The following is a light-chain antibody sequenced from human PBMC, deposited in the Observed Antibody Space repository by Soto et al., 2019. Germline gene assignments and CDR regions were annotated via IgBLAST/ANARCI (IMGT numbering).Light chain of an antibody. V-gene: IGKV1-33*01. CDR2: DAS. CDR3: QQYNSYSSIT. J-gene: IGKJ5*01. Sequence: DIQMTQSPSTLSGSVGDRVTITCQASQDISNYLNWYQQKPGKAPKLLIYDASNLETGVPSRFSGSGSGTEFTLTISSLQPDDFATYYCQQYNSYSSITFGQGTRLEIK. CDR1: QDISNY.